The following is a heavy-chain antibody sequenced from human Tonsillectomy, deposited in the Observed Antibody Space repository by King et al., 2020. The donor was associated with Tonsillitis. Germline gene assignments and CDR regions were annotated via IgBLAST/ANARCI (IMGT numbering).Heavy chain of an antibody. CDR3: AKDNVEYSSSSVNDY. CDR1: GFTFSNYA. Sequence: VQLVESGGGLVQPGGSLRLSCAASGFTFSNYAMSWVRQAPGKGLEWVSAITGSGGSTYYADSVKGRFTISRDNSKNTLYLQMNSLRAEDTAVYYCAKDNVEYSSSSVNDYWGQGTLVTVSS. V-gene: IGHV3-23*04. J-gene: IGHJ4*02. CDR2: ITGSGGST. D-gene: IGHD6-6*01.